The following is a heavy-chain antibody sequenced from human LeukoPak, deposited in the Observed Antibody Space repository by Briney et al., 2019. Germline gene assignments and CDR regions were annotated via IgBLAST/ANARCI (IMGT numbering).Heavy chain of an antibody. V-gene: IGHV4-59*08. CDR3: ARHPFATPFDY. Sequence: TSETLSLTCTVSGGSITNYYWSWIRQSPGKGLEWIGYMYHTGHTMYNSSLKSRVTLSLDTSKNHFSLRLSSATAADTAVYFCARHPFATPFDYWGPGTLVTVSS. J-gene: IGHJ4*02. CDR2: MYHTGHT. CDR1: GGSITNYY. D-gene: IGHD2-15*01.